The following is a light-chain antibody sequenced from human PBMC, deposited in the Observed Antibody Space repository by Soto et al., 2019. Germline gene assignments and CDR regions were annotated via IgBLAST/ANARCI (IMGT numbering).Light chain of an antibody. V-gene: IGKV3-11*01. Sequence: EIVLTQSPATLSLSPGERATLSCRASQSVRDYLAWYQQKPGQAPRLLISDASYRATAIPARFSGSGSGTDFTLTISSLEPEDFALYYCQQRSSWPLTFGGGTKVEIK. CDR1: QSVRDY. CDR3: QQRSSWPLT. J-gene: IGKJ4*01. CDR2: DAS.